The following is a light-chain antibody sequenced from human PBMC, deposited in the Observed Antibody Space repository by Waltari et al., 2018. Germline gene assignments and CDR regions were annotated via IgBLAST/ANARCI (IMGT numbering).Light chain of an antibody. CDR1: STDGGVYNY. CDR3: ASFAGSNTL. Sequence: QSALTQPPSASGSPGQSVTMSCTGTSTDGGVYNYVSWYQQPPGKAPKLLIYEVSERPSGVPDRFSGSKSGNTASLTVSGLQPEDEADYYCASFAGSNTLFGGGTKLTVL. V-gene: IGLV2-8*01. CDR2: EVS. J-gene: IGLJ2*01.